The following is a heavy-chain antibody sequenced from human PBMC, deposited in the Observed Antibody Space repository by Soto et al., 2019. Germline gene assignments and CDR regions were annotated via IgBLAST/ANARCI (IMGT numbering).Heavy chain of an antibody. CDR3: AKDGKLPRPNWFDP. D-gene: IGHD3-10*01. CDR2: IWYDGSNK. Sequence: TGGSLRLSCAASGFTFSNYAMHWVRQAPGKGLEWVAVIWYDGSNKYYADSVKGRFTISRDNSKNTLYLQMNSLRAEDTAVYYCAKDGKLPRPNWFDPWGQGTLVTVSS. J-gene: IGHJ5*02. V-gene: IGHV3-33*06. CDR1: GFTFSNYA.